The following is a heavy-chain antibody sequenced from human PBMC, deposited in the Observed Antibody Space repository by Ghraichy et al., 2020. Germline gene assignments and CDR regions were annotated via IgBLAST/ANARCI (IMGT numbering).Heavy chain of an antibody. CDR1: GGSISSSSYY. V-gene: IGHV4-39*07. CDR2: IYYSGST. Sequence: SETLSLTCTVSGGSISSSSYYWGWIRQPPGKGLEWIGSIYYSGSTYYNPSLKSRVTISVDTSKNQFSLKLSSVTAADTAVYYCASLIDFWSGPGLASIDYWGQGTLVTVSS. CDR3: ASLIDFWSGPGLASIDY. J-gene: IGHJ4*02. D-gene: IGHD3-3*01.